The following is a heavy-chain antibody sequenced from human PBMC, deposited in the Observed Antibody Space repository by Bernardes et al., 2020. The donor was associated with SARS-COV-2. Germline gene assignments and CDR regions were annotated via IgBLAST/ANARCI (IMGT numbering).Heavy chain of an antibody. D-gene: IGHD3-22*01. CDR2: INYSGST. V-gene: IGHV4-34*01. Sequence: SETLSLTCAVYGGSFSGHYWSWIRQSPGKGLEWIGEINYSGSTMYSPSLRSRVTISLDTSKNQFSLKLTSVTAADTAVYYCARVAGHYYDSLGGWFDPWGQGTLVTVSS. CDR1: GGSFSGHY. J-gene: IGHJ5*02. CDR3: ARVAGHYYDSLGGWFDP.